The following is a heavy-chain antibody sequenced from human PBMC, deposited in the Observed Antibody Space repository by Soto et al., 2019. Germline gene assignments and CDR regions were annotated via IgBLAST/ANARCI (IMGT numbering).Heavy chain of an antibody. V-gene: IGHV3-23*01. J-gene: IGHJ4*02. CDR1: GITISNYP. D-gene: IGHD3-22*01. Sequence: EVQLLESGGGLVQPGGSLRLSCAASGITISNYPMSWVRLAPGKGLDWVSGISGSGDRTYYADSAKGRFTISKDISRNSLSLQLDSLGVEDTAVYFCLKDDGGYPSTAPHWGQGTLVTVSS. CDR3: LKDDGGYPSTAPH. CDR2: ISGSGDRT.